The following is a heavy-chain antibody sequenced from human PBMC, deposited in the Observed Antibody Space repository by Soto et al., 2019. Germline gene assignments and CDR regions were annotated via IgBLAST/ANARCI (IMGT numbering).Heavy chain of an antibody. CDR1: GGSISSSSYY. D-gene: IGHD4-17*01. J-gene: IGHJ4*02. CDR2: IYYSGST. V-gene: IGHV4-39*01. CDR3: ASEPEEIYGDYGRVG. Sequence: SETLSLTCTVSGGSISSSSYYWGWIRQPPGKGLEWIGSIYYSGSTYYNPSLKSRVTISVDTSKNQFSLKLSSVTAADTAVYYCASEPEEIYGDYGRVGWGQGTLVTVSS.